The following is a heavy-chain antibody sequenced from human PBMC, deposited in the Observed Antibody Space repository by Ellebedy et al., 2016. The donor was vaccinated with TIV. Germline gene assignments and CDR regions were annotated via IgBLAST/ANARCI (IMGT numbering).Heavy chain of an antibody. D-gene: IGHD5-18*01. V-gene: IGHV3-30*02. CDR2: IRYDGSNK. Sequence: GESLKISCAASGFTFSSYGMHWVRQAPGKGLEWVAFIRYDGSNKYYADSVKGRFTISRDNSKNTLYLQMNSLRAEDTAVYYCAKGDTDYWGQGTLVTVSS. CDR3: AKGDTDY. CDR1: GFTFSSYG. J-gene: IGHJ4*02.